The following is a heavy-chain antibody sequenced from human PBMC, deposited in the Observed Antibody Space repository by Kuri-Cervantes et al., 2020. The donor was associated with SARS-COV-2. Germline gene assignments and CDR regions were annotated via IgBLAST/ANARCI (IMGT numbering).Heavy chain of an antibody. D-gene: IGHD3-3*01. CDR2: IYYSGST. V-gene: IGHV4-59*08. J-gene: IGHJ6*02. Sequence: GSLRLSCTVPGGSISSYYWSWIRQPPGKGLEWIVYIYYSGSTNYNPSLKSRVTISVDTSKNQFSLKLSSVTAADTAVYYFARHGFDVLSGYARTYYFYYVIDVWGQGTMVTVSS. CDR3: ARHGFDVLSGYARTYYFYYVIDV. CDR1: GGSISSYY.